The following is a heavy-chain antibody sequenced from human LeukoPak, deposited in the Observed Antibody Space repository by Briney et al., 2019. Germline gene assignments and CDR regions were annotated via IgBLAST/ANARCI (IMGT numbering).Heavy chain of an antibody. V-gene: IGHV3-21*01. D-gene: IGHD3-22*01. Sequence: GGSLRLSCAASGFTFSSYSMNWVRQAPGKGLEWVSSISSSSSYIYYADSVKGRFTISRDNAKNSLYLQMNSLRAEDTAAYYCARDMGYYDSSGSFDYWGQGTLVTVSS. CDR2: ISSSSSYI. J-gene: IGHJ4*02. CDR1: GFTFSSYS. CDR3: ARDMGYYDSSGSFDY.